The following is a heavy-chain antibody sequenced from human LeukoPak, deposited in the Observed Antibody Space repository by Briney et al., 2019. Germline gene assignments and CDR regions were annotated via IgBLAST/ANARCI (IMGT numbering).Heavy chain of an antibody. CDR1: GFTFSSYS. Sequence: PGGSLRLSCAASGFTFSSYSMNWVRQAPGKGLEWVSYISSSSSTIYYADSVKGRFTISRDNAKNTLYLRMNSLRAEDTAVYYCAKSINYWFDSWGQGTLVTVSS. J-gene: IGHJ5*01. CDR2: ISSSSSTI. D-gene: IGHD1-1*01. V-gene: IGHV3-48*01. CDR3: AKSINYWFDS.